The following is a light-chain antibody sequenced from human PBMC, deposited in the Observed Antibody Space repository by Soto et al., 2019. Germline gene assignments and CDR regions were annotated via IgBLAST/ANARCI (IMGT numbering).Light chain of an antibody. Sequence: EIVLTQSPATLSLSPGERATLSCRASQSVTTYLAWYQQKPGQAPRLLIYDASNRATGIPARFSGSGSGTDFPLTISSLEPEDFAVYYCHQCAHWPLTFGGGTKVEIK. J-gene: IGKJ4*01. V-gene: IGKV3-11*01. CDR1: QSVTTY. CDR3: HQCAHWPLT. CDR2: DAS.